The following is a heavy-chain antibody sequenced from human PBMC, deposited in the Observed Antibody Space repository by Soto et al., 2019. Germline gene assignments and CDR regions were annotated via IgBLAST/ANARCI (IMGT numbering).Heavy chain of an antibody. V-gene: IGHV1-18*01. CDR1: GYTFTSYH. CDR3: ATDLPPVDY. J-gene: IGHJ4*02. CDR2: FSASNGNT. Sequence: QVQLVQSGAEVKKPGASVKVSCKASGYTFTSYHITWVRQAPGQGLEWMGWFSASNGNTKLAQKLEGRVTMITDTSTSTAYMELRSPRSDDTPVYYCATDLPPVDYWGQGTLVTVSS.